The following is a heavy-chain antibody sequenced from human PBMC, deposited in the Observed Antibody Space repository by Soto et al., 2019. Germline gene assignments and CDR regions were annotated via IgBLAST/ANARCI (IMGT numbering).Heavy chain of an antibody. V-gene: IGHV1-18*01. Sequence: ASVKVSCKASGYTFTSYDINWVRQATGQGLEWMGWMNPNSGNTNYAQKLQGRVTMTTDTSTSTAYMELRSLRSDDTAVYYCAKSGSYYSGWFDPWGQGTLVTVSS. CDR3: AKSGSYYSGWFDP. D-gene: IGHD1-26*01. J-gene: IGHJ5*02. CDR2: MNPNSGNT. CDR1: GYTFTSYD.